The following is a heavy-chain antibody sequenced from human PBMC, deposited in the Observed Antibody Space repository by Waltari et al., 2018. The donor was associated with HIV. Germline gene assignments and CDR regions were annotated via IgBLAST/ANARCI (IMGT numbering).Heavy chain of an antibody. J-gene: IGHJ4*02. Sequence: EGQLVESGGGLVQPGGSLGPRWAASGFTFIRNWQSWVRQAPGKGLEWVANIKQEGSEKYYVDSVKGRFTISRDNAKNSLYLQMNSLRAEDTAVYFCARRRGSYCLDYWGQGTLVTVSS. D-gene: IGHD1-26*01. CDR1: GFTFIRNW. CDR3: ARRRGSYCLDY. CDR2: IKQEGSEK. V-gene: IGHV3-7*01.